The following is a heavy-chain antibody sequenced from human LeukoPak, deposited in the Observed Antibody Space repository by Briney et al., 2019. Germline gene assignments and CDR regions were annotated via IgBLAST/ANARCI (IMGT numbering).Heavy chain of an antibody. V-gene: IGHV4-34*01. CDR3: ARGWFGFWHISYADDNAFDI. J-gene: IGHJ3*02. D-gene: IGHD2-2*01. Sequence: SETLSLTCAVEVGSFSGYYWSWIRQVPGKGLEWIGEINQSGRTNYNPFFKSRVTISVDTSKNQISLKLSFVPATDTAMYFCARGWFGFWHISYADDNAFDIWGQGTMVTVSS. CDR1: VGSFSGYY. CDR2: INQSGRT.